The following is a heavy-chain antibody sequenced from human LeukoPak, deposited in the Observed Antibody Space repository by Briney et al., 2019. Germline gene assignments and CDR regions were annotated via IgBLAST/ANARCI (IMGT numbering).Heavy chain of an antibody. Sequence: SGPTLVKPAQTLTLTCTFSGFSLSTSGVGVGWIRQPPGKALEWLALIYWDDDKRYSPSLKSRLTITKDTSKNQVVLTMTNMDPVDTATYYCAHTPGGYREFDYWGQGTLVTVSS. CDR3: AHTPGGYREFDY. CDR2: IYWDDDK. CDR1: GFSLSTSGVG. D-gene: IGHD5-18*01. J-gene: IGHJ4*02. V-gene: IGHV2-5*02.